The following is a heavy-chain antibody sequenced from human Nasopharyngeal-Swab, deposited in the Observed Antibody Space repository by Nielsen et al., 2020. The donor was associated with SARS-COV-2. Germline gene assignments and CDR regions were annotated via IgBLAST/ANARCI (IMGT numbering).Heavy chain of an antibody. D-gene: IGHD3-10*01. CDR2: INAGNGNT. Sequence: ASVKVSCKASGYTFTSYAMHWVRQAPGQRLEWMGWINAGNGNTKYSQKFQGGVTITRDTSASTAYMELSSLRSEDTAVYYCAREGVGGWNYEVLWFGDFFYYMDVWGKGTTVTVSS. CDR3: AREGVGGWNYEVLWFGDFFYYMDV. J-gene: IGHJ6*03. V-gene: IGHV1-3*01. CDR1: GYTFTSYA.